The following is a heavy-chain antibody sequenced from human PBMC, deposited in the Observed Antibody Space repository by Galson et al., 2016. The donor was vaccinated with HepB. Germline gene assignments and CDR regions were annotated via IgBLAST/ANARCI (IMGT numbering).Heavy chain of an antibody. CDR3: ARVQYRHLKLHYFDS. J-gene: IGHJ4*02. Sequence: SETLSLTCTVSGASVSSYYWSWIRQPPGKGLEWFASMSYSGGTNSNPSLKRRVTISVDTSKNQFSLKLGSVTAADTAVYYCARVQYRHLKLHYFDSWGQGTLVTVSS. V-gene: IGHV4-59*02. CDR2: MSYSGGT. D-gene: IGHD5-24*01. CDR1: GASVSSYY.